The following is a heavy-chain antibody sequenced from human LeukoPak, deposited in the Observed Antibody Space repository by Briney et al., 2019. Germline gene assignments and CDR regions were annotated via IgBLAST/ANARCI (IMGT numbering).Heavy chain of an antibody. J-gene: IGHJ5*02. Sequence: ASVKVSCKASGYTFTSYGISWVRQAPGQGLEWMGWISAYNGNTNYAQKHQGRVTMTTDTSTSTAYMELRSLRSDDTAVYYCARGARIAYYDFWSGYYNNWFDPWGQGTLVTVSS. CDR1: GYTFTSYG. CDR2: ISAYNGNT. V-gene: IGHV1-18*01. CDR3: ARGARIAYYDFWSGYYNNWFDP. D-gene: IGHD3-3*01.